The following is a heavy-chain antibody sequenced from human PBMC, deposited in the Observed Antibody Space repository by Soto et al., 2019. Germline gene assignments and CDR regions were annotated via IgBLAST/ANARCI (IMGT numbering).Heavy chain of an antibody. CDR1: GGTFSSYA. Sequence: QVQLVQSGAEVKKPGSSVKVSCKASGGTFSSYAISWVRQAPGQGLEWMGGIIPIFGTANYAQKFQGRVTITADDSTSTAYMELSSLRSEDTAVYYCARGAIRGYYYGMDVWGQGTTVTVSS. CDR3: ARGAIRGYYYGMDV. J-gene: IGHJ6*02. CDR2: IIPIFGTA. V-gene: IGHV1-69*12. D-gene: IGHD3-10*01.